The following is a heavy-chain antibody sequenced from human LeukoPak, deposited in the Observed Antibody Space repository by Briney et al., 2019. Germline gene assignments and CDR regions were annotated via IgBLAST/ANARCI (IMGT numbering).Heavy chain of an antibody. CDR3: AKETSPYSSGPRGAFDI. Sequence: GGSLRLSCAASGFTFSIYAMSWVRQAPGKGLEWVSAISGSGGSTYYADSVKGRFTISRDNSKNTLYLQMNSLRAEDTAVYYCAKETSPYSSGPRGAFDIWGQGIMVTVSS. CDR2: ISGSGGST. D-gene: IGHD6-19*01. J-gene: IGHJ3*02. CDR1: GFTFSIYA. V-gene: IGHV3-23*01.